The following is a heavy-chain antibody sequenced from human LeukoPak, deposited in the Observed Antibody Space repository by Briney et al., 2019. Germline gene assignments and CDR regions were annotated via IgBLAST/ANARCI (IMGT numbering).Heavy chain of an antibody. J-gene: IGHJ4*02. CDR3: AKDGLYYYDSSGYYRFDY. V-gene: IGHV3-23*01. Sequence: PGRSLRLSCAASGFYPMSWVRQAPGWGLEWVSAISGSGGSTYYADSVKGRFTIPRDNSKNTLYLQMNSLRAEDTAVYYCAKDGLYYYDSSGYYRFDYWGQGTLVTVSS. CDR2: ISGSGGST. CDR1: GFYP. D-gene: IGHD3-22*01.